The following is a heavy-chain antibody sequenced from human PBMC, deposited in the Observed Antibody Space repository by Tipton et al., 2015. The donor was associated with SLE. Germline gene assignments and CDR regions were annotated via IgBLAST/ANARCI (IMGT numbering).Heavy chain of an antibody. CDR2: VYHSGST. D-gene: IGHD6-19*01. Sequence: TLSLTCAVYGGSFSGYYWSWIRQPPGKGLEWIGEVYHSGSTNYNPSLKSRVTISVDTSKNQFSLKLSSVTAADTAVYYCARDSSGWYYFDYWGQGTLVTVSS. J-gene: IGHJ4*02. V-gene: IGHV4-34*01. CDR1: GGSFSGYY. CDR3: ARDSSGWYYFDY.